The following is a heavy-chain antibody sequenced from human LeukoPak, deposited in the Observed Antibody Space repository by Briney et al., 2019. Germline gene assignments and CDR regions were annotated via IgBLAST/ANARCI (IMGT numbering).Heavy chain of an antibody. D-gene: IGHD1-7*01. CDR3: AREGITGTTAVGYFDY. V-gene: IGHV1-2*02. CDR1: GYTFTGYY. J-gene: IGHJ4*02. CDR2: INPNSGGT. Sequence: ASVKVSCKASGYTFTGYYMHWVRQAPGQGLEWMGWINPNSGGTNYAQKFQGRVTMTRDTSISTAYMELSRLRSDDTAVYYCAREGITGTTAVGYFDYWGQGTLVTVSS.